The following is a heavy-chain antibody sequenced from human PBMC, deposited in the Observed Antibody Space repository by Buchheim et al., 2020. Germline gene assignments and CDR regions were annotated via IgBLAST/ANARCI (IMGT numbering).Heavy chain of an antibody. V-gene: IGHV4-59*01. Sequence: QVQLQESGPGLVKPSETLSLTCTVSGGSISSYYWSWIRQPPGKGLEWIGYIYYSGSTNYNPSLKSRVTISVDTSKHQFSLKLSSVTAADTAVYYCARDRSGYYDSSGYYWGNWYFDLWGRGTL. J-gene: IGHJ2*01. D-gene: IGHD3-22*01. CDR1: GGSISSYY. CDR2: IYYSGST. CDR3: ARDRSGYYDSSGYYWGNWYFDL.